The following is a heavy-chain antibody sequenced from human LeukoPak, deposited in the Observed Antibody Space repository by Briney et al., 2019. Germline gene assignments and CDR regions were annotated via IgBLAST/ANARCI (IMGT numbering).Heavy chain of an antibody. CDR1: GFTFSSYG. CDR2: ISYDGSNK. CDR3: AKDRGRGENYLYYFDY. D-gene: IGHD3-10*01. J-gene: IGHJ4*02. V-gene: IGHV3-30*18. Sequence: GRSLRLSCAASGFTFSSYGMHWVRQAPGKGLEWVAVISYDGSNKYYADSVKGRFTISRDNSKNTLYLQMNSLRAEDTAVYYCAKDRGRGENYLYYFDYWGQGTLVTVSS.